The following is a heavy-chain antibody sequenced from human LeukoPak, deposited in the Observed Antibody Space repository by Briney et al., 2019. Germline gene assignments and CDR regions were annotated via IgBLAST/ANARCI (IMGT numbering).Heavy chain of an antibody. CDR2: IYPGDSDT. V-gene: IGHV5-51*01. D-gene: IGHD3-10*01. CDR1: GYSFTSYW. Sequence: GESLKISCKGSGYSFTSYWIGWVRQMPGKGLEWMGIIYPGDSDTRYSPSFQGQVTISADKSISTAYPQWSSLKASDTAMYYCARLVYGSGSYSEGYFDYWGQGTLVTVSS. CDR3: ARLVYGSGSYSEGYFDY. J-gene: IGHJ4*02.